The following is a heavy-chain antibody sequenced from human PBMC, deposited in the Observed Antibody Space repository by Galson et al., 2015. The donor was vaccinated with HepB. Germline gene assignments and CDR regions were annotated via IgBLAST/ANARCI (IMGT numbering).Heavy chain of an antibody. CDR1: GYTFTSYD. CDR3: ARSGDYYDSSGNYEEPYYYYGMDV. Sequence: SVKVSCKASGYTFTSYDINWVRQATGQGLEWVGWMNPNSGNTGYAQKFQGRVTMTRNTSISTAYMELSSLRSEDTAVYYCARSGDYYDSSGNYEEPYYYYGMDVWGQGTTVTVSS. V-gene: IGHV1-8*01. J-gene: IGHJ6*02. CDR2: MNPNSGNT. D-gene: IGHD3-22*01.